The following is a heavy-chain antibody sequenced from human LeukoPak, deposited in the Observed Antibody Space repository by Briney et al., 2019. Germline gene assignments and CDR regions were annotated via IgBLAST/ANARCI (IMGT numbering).Heavy chain of an antibody. J-gene: IGHJ6*03. D-gene: IGHD3-10*01. CDR3: ARDGPHYYGSGSRYYYYYMDV. V-gene: IGHV1-2*02. CDR2: INPNSGGT. CDR1: GYTFTGYY. Sequence: GASVKVSCKASGYTFTGYYMHWVRQAPGQGLEWMGWINPNSGGTNYAQKLQGRVTMTRDTSISTAYMELTRLRSDDTAVYYCARDGPHYYGSGSRYYYYYMDVWGKGTTVTISS.